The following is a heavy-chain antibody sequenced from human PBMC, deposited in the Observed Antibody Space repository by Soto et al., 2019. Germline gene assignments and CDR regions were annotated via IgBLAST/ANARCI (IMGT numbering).Heavy chain of an antibody. J-gene: IGHJ4*02. CDR2: ISSSSSYI. CDR3: ARGPAVVFDY. CDR1: GFTFSSYS. Sequence: GGSLRLSCAAPGFTFSSYSMNWVRQAPGKGLEWVSSISSSSSYIYYADSVKGRFTISRDNAKNSLYLQMNSLRAEDTAVYYCARGPAVVFDYWGQGNLVTVSS. D-gene: IGHD2-15*01. V-gene: IGHV3-21*01.